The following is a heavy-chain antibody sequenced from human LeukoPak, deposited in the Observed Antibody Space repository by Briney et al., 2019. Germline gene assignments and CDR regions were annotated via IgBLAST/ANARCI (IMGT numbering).Heavy chain of an antibody. V-gene: IGHV3-11*05. CDR1: GFAVSRID. CDR2: ISGTSRYT. CDR3: LRDGIR. Sequence: PGGSLRLSCAASGFAVSRIDMNWVRQAPGKGLEWISYISGTSRYTNYADSVKGRFTISRDNAKNSVYLQMNSLRVEDTAVYYGLRDGIRGGQGTLVTVSS. J-gene: IGHJ4*02.